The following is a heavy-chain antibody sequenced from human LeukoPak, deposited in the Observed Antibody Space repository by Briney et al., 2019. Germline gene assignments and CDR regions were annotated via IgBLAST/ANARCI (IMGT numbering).Heavy chain of an antibody. CDR3: AREVSTLFDY. J-gene: IGHJ4*02. CDR1: GYTFTSYG. Sequence: GASVKFSCKASGYTFTSYGISWVRQAPGEGLEWMGWISAYTGNTNYAQKLQGRVTMATDTSTSTAYMELRSLRSDDTAVYYCAREVSTLFDYWGQGTLVTVSS. D-gene: IGHD5/OR15-5a*01. V-gene: IGHV1-18*01. CDR2: ISAYTGNT.